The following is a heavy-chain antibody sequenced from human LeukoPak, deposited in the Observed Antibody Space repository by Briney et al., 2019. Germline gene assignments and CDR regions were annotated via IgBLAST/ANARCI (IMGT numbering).Heavy chain of an antibody. CDR3: AREEIYYDILTGYSGDAFDI. CDR1: GYTFTSYG. J-gene: IGHJ3*02. CDR2: ISAYNGNT. Sequence: GASVKVSCKASGYTFTSYGISWVRQAPGQGLEWMGWISAYNGNTNYAQKLQGRVTMTTDTSTSTAYMELRSLRSDDTAVYYCAREEIYYDILTGYSGDAFDIWGQGTMVTVSS. D-gene: IGHD3-9*01. V-gene: IGHV1-18*01.